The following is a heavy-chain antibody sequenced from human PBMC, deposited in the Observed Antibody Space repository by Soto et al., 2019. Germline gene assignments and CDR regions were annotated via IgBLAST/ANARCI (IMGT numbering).Heavy chain of an antibody. CDR1: GYTFSSYY. Sequence: GASVKVSCKASGYTFSSYYLHWMRQAPGQGLEWMGIIRHNGNTVYAQNFQGRVTVTRDTSTSTVYMELSNLRSEDTAVYYCAREPPEGYLFDYWGQGTLVIVSS. D-gene: IGHD5-12*01. V-gene: IGHV1-46*03. CDR3: AREPPEGYLFDY. CDR2: IRHNGNT. J-gene: IGHJ4*02.